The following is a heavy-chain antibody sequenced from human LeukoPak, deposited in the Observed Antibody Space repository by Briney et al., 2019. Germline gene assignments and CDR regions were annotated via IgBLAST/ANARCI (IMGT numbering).Heavy chain of an antibody. D-gene: IGHD3-16*01. CDR2: IYHSGST. J-gene: IGHJ4*02. V-gene: IGHV4-38-2*02. CDR3: ARGVGFTQGGAFDF. CDR1: GGSISGDY. Sequence: SETLSLTCTVSGGSISGDYRSWIRQPPGKGLEWIGSIYHSGSTHYKSSLKSRVTISVDTSKNQLSLKLTSVTAADTAVYYWARGVGFTQGGAFDFWGQGTLVTVSS.